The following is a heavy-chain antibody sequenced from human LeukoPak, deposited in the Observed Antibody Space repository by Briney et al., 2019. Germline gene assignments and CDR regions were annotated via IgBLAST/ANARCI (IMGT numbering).Heavy chain of an antibody. CDR2: IRSKANSYAT. D-gene: IGHD3-22*01. V-gene: IGHV3-73*01. CDR3: TVSYYYDSSGYPPMDY. J-gene: IGHJ4*02. Sequence: PGGSLRLSCAASGFTFSGSAMHWVRQASGKGLKWVGRIRSKANSYATAYAASAKGRFTTSRDDSKNTAYLQMNSLKTEDTAVYYCTVSYYYDSSGYPPMDYWGQGTLVTISS. CDR1: GFTFSGSA.